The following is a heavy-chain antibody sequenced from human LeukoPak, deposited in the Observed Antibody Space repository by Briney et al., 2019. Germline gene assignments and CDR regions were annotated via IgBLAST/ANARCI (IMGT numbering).Heavy chain of an antibody. J-gene: IGHJ4*02. D-gene: IGHD2-8*02. CDR3: ARGLLGIDF. Sequence: GGSLRLSCAPSGFTFSSYWMHWVRQAPGKGLMWVSRIDTDGSNTNYADSVEGRLTISRDNAKNTLYLQMNSLRAEDTAVYYCARGLLGIDFWGQGTLVTVSS. CDR2: IDTDGSNT. V-gene: IGHV3-74*01. CDR1: GFTFSSYW.